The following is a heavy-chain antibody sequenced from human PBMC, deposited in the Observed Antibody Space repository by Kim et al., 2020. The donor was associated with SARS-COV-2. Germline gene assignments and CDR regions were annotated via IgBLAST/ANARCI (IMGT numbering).Heavy chain of an antibody. CDR3: AKGGEYYSGSGSYYPCCDYYYGMDV. V-gene: IGHV3-23*01. D-gene: IGHD3-10*01. CDR1: GFTFSSYA. Sequence: GGSLRLSCAASGFTFSSYAMSWVRQAPGKGLEWVSAISGSGGSTYYADSVKGRFTISRDNSKNTLSLQMNSLRAEDTAVYYCAKGGEYYSGSGSYYPCCDYYYGMDVWGQGTTVTVSS. J-gene: IGHJ6*02. CDR2: ISGSGGST.